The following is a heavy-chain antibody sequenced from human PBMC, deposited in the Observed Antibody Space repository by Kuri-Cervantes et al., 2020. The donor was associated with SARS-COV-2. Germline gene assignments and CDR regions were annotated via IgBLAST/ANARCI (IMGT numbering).Heavy chain of an antibody. Sequence: KVSCKGSGYSFTSYWIGWVRQMPGKGLEWMGIIYPGDSDTRYSPSFQGQVTISADKSISTAYLQWSSLKASGTAMYYCARGFGWTTVTTELDYWGQGTLVTVSS. CDR2: IYPGDSDT. V-gene: IGHV5-51*01. CDR3: ARGFGWTTVTTELDY. D-gene: IGHD4-11*01. CDR1: GYSFTSYW. J-gene: IGHJ4*02.